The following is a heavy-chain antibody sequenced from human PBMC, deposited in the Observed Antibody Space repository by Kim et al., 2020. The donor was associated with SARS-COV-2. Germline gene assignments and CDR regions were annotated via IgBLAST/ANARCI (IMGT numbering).Heavy chain of an antibody. CDR1: GFTFSSYA. D-gene: IGHD3-3*01. CDR2: ISYDGSNK. V-gene: IGHV3-30*04. Sequence: GGSLRLSCAASGFTFSSYAMHWVRQAPGKGLEWVAVISYDGSNKYYVDSVKGRFTISRDNSKNTLYLQMNSLRAEDTAVYYCARDPSGWVTIFGVVTLGYYFDYWGQGTLVTVSS. CDR3: ARDPSGWVTIFGVVTLGYYFDY. J-gene: IGHJ4*02.